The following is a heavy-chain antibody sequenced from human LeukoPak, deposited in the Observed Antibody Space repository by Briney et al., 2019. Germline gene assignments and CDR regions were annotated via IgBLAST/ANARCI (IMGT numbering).Heavy chain of an antibody. CDR3: ASDAHYYGWEYAFDV. J-gene: IGHJ3*01. V-gene: IGHV3-20*04. Sequence: GGYLRLCCAASGFAFGGYGMSWVRQAPGRGLEWGSGINWNGGSTGYADSVKGRLTNSRDNAKNSLYLQLNSLRAEDTTLYYWASDAHYYGWEYAFDVWGQGTMFTVSS. CDR1: GFAFGGYG. CDR2: INWNGGST. D-gene: IGHD3-10*01.